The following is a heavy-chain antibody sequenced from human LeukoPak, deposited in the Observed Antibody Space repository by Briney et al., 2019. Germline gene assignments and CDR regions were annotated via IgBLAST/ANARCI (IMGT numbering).Heavy chain of an antibody. D-gene: IGHD6-13*01. CDR3: ARRAVAAADY. J-gene: IGHJ4*02. V-gene: IGHV5-51*01. Sequence: GESLQISSKASGYSFTSYWIGWVRRLPRKSLEWMGIIYPVDSETRYSPSFQGQVTISADKSISTAYLQWSSLKASDTAIYYCARRAVAAADYWGQGTLVTVSS. CDR2: IYPVDSET. CDR1: GYSFTSYW.